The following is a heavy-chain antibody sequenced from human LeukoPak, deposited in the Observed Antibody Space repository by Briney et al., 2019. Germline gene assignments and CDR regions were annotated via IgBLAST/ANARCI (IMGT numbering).Heavy chain of an antibody. CDR2: IYTSGST. D-gene: IGHD2-2*01. V-gene: IGHV4-4*07. CDR1: GGSISSYY. CDR3: AREIGSYCSSTSCPLYDP. J-gene: IGHJ5*02. Sequence: SETLSLTCTVSGGSISSYYWSWIRQPAGKGLEWIGRIYTSGSTNYNPSLKSRVTMSVDTSKNRFSLKLSSVTAADTAVYYCAREIGSYCSSTSCPLYDPWGQGTLVTVSS.